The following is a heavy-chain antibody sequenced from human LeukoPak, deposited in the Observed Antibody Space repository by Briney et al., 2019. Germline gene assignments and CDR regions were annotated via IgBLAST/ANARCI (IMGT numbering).Heavy chain of an antibody. Sequence: ASVKVSCKASGYTFTSYGISWVRQAPGQGLEWMGWINPKSAGTETAQKFQGRVSMTRDTSISTAYMELSSLRSDDTAVYYCARDSMIRRVVLTYIFDSWGQGTRVSVSS. D-gene: IGHD3-10*01. J-gene: IGHJ4*02. CDR2: INPKSAGT. V-gene: IGHV1-2*02. CDR1: GYTFTSYG. CDR3: ARDSMIRRVVLTYIFDS.